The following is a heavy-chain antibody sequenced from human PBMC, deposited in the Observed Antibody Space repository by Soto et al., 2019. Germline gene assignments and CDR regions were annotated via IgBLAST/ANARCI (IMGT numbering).Heavy chain of an antibody. D-gene: IGHD3-10*01. CDR3: ASLSNVLLWFGEPVRRRYMDV. V-gene: IGHV4-34*01. Sequence: QVQLQQWGAGLLKPSETLSLTCAVYGGSFSGYYWSWIRQPPGKGLEWIGEINHSGSTNYNPSLKSRGNTSVDTSKNQCSLKLSSVTAADTAVYYCASLSNVLLWFGEPVRRRYMDVWGKGTTVTVSS. CDR2: INHSGST. J-gene: IGHJ6*03. CDR1: GGSFSGYY.